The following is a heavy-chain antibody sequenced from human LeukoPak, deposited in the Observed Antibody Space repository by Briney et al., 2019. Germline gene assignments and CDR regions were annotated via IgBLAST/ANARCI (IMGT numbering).Heavy chain of an antibody. CDR3: ARGLGSSWYPFDAFDI. CDR2: IYTSGST. D-gene: IGHD6-13*01. CDR1: GGSISSYY. Sequence: SETLSLTCTVSGGSISSYYWSWIRQPAGKGLEWIGRIYTSGSTNYNPSLKSRVTISVDKSKNQFSLKLSSVTAADTAVYYCARGLGSSWYPFDAFDIWCQGTMVTVSS. V-gene: IGHV4-4*07. J-gene: IGHJ3*02.